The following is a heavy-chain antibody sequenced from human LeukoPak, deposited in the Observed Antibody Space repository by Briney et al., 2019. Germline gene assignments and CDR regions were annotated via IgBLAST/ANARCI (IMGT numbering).Heavy chain of an antibody. D-gene: IGHD4-17*01. J-gene: IGHJ4*02. CDR3: AAGGRNYGDYGGGY. V-gene: IGHV1-58*01. Sequence: PGASVNVPCKASGFTFTSSAVQWVRQARGQRLEWIGWIVVGSGNTNYAQKFQERVTITRGMSTSTAYMELSSLRSEDTAVYYCAAGGRNYGDYGGGYWGQGTLVTVSS. CDR1: GFTFTSSA. CDR2: IVVGSGNT.